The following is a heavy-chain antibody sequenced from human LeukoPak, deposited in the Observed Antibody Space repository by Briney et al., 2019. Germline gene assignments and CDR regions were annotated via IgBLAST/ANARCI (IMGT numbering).Heavy chain of an antibody. CDR2: IIPIFGTA. CDR1: GDTFSSYA. Sequence: ASVKVSCKASGDTFSSYAISWVRQAPGQGLEWMGGIIPIFGTANYARKFQGTVTITADESTSTAYMELSSLRSEETAVYYCASPKERWLQCSFDYWGQGTLVTVSS. J-gene: IGHJ4*02. V-gene: IGHV1-69*13. CDR3: ASPKERWLQCSFDY. D-gene: IGHD5-24*01.